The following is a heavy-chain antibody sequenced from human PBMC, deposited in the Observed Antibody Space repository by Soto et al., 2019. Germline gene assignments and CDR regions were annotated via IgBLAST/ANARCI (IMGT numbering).Heavy chain of an antibody. V-gene: IGHV3-21*01. CDR3: AGVLLPIAAAGTAYDAFDI. D-gene: IGHD6-13*01. Sequence: GGSLRLSCAASGFTFSSYSMNWVRQAPGKGLEWVSSISSSSSYIYYADSVKGRFTISRDNAKNSLYLQMNSLRAEDAAVSYWAGVLLPIAAAGTAYDAFDIWGQGTMVTVSS. CDR2: ISSSSSYI. CDR1: GFTFSSYS. J-gene: IGHJ3*02.